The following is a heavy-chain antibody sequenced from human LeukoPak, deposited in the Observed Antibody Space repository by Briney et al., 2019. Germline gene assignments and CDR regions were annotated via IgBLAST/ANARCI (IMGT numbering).Heavy chain of an antibody. V-gene: IGHV3-23*01. Sequence: GGSLRLSCAASAFTFSSYAMSWVRQAPGKGLEWVSAISGSGGSTYYADSVKGRFTISRDNSKNTLYLQMNSLRAVDTAVYYCAKRTYGDYVDYFDYWGQGTLVTLSS. J-gene: IGHJ4*02. CDR1: AFTFSSYA. CDR3: AKRTYGDYVDYFDY. CDR2: ISGSGGST. D-gene: IGHD4-17*01.